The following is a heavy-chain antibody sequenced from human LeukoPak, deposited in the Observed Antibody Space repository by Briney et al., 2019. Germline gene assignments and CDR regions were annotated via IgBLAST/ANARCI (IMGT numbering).Heavy chain of an antibody. V-gene: IGHV3-33*01. D-gene: IGHD5-24*01. CDR3: ARARDGYRTDYFDY. Sequence: GGSLRLSCAASGFTFSSYGMHWVRQAPGKGLEWVAVIWYDGSNKYYADSVKGRFTISRDDSKNTLYLQMNSLRAEDTAVYYCARARDGYRTDYFDYWGQGTLVTVSS. J-gene: IGHJ4*02. CDR2: IWYDGSNK. CDR1: GFTFSSYG.